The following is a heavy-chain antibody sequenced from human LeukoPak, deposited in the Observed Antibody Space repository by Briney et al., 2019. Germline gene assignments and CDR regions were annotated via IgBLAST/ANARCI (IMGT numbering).Heavy chain of an antibody. CDR1: GGSFSGYY. V-gene: IGHV4-34*01. CDR3: ARGTAFGVVKGARALGAFDI. CDR2: INHSGST. Sequence: PSETLSLTCAVYGGSFSGYYWSWIRQPPGKGLEWIGGINHSGSTNYNPSLKSRVTISVDTSKNQFSLKLSSVTAADTAVYYCARGTAFGVVKGARALGAFDIWGQGTMVTVSS. D-gene: IGHD3-3*01. J-gene: IGHJ3*02.